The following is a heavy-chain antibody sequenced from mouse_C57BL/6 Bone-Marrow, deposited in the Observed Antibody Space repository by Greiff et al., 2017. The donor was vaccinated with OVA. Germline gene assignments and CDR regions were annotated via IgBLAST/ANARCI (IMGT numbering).Heavy chain of an antibody. Sequence: EVMLVESGGGLVKPGGSLKLSCAASGFTFSSYAMSWVRQTPEKRLEWVATISDGGSYTYYPDNVKGRFTISRDNAKNNLYLQMSHLKSEDTAMYYCARSASPYYSNCHFAYWGQGTLVTVSA. J-gene: IGHJ3*01. V-gene: IGHV5-4*03. CDR2: ISDGGSYT. D-gene: IGHD2-5*01. CDR1: GFTFSSYA. CDR3: ARSASPYYSNCHFAY.